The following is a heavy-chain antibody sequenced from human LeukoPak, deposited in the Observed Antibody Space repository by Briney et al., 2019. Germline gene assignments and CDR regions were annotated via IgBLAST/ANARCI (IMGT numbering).Heavy chain of an antibody. CDR1: GGSISSYY. CDR2: IYYSGST. D-gene: IGHD5-24*01. V-gene: IGHV4-59*08. Sequence: SETLSLTCTVSGGSISSYYWSWIRQPPGKGLEWIGYIYYSGSTNYNPSLKSRVTISVDTSKNQFSLKLSSVTAADTAVYNCARHSAFERWLQLGYFDYWGQGTLVTVSS. CDR3: ARHSAFERWLQLGYFDY. J-gene: IGHJ4*02.